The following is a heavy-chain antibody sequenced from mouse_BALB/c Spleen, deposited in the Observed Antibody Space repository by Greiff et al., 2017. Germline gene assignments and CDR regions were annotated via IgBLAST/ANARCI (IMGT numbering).Heavy chain of an antibody. V-gene: IGHV5-6-3*01. D-gene: IGHD4-1*01. CDR3: ARDLAGTDY. CDR1: GFTFSSYG. J-gene: IGHJ2*01. Sequence: EVKLVESGGGLVQPGGSLKLSCAASGFTFSSYGMSWVRQTPDKRLELVATINSNGGSTYYPDSVKGRFTISRDNAKNTLYLQMSSLKSEDTAMYYCARDLAGTDYWGQGTTLTVSS. CDR2: INSNGGST.